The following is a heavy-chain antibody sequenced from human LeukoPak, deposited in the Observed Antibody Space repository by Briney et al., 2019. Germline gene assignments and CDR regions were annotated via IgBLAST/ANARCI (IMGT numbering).Heavy chain of an antibody. D-gene: IGHD6-19*01. Sequence: GGSLRLSCAASGFTFSDYAMHWVRQAPGKGLEWVAVISYDGSNKYYADSVKGRFTISRDNSKNTLYLQMNSLRAEDTAVYYCARSPRYSSGWSLAYFDYWGQGTLVTVSS. V-gene: IGHV3-30-3*01. CDR1: GFTFSDYA. J-gene: IGHJ4*02. CDR3: ARSPRYSSGWSLAYFDY. CDR2: ISYDGSNK.